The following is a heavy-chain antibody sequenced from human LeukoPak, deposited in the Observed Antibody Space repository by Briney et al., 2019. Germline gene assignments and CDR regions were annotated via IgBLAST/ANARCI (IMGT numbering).Heavy chain of an antibody. CDR3: ASELAAGY. J-gene: IGHJ4*02. D-gene: IGHD6-13*01. CDR1: GFTISSYW. CDR2: IKSDGITT. Sequence: PGGSLSPSCAASGFTISSYWMHWVRQAPGKGLVWVSGIKSDGITTYYADSVKGRFTISRDAAKNTLYLQMSSLRAEDTAGYYCASELAAGYWDQGTLVTVSS. V-gene: IGHV3-74*01.